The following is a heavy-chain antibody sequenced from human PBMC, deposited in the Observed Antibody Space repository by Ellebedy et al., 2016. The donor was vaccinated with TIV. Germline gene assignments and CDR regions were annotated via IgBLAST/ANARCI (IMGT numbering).Heavy chain of an antibody. CDR3: ARGIYGSGSIDY. CDR2: IYYSGNT. Sequence: SETLSLTCTVSGDSISNYYWSWIRQPPGRGLEWIGSIYYSGNTYYNPSLKSRVTISVDTSKNQFSLKLSSVTAADTAVYYCARGIYGSGSIDYWGQGTLVTVSS. CDR1: GDSISNYY. J-gene: IGHJ4*02. D-gene: IGHD3-10*01. V-gene: IGHV4-39*01.